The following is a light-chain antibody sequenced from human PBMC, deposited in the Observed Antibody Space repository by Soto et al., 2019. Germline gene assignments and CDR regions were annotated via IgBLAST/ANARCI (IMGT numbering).Light chain of an antibody. CDR2: GNN. J-gene: IGLJ2*01. CDR3: AAWDDSLNGLV. Sequence: QLVLTQPPSASGTPGQRVTISCSGSSSNIGSNTVNWYQQVPGTAPKLLIYGNNQRPSGVPDRFSGSKSGTSASLAISGLQSEDEADYYCAAWDDSLNGLVFGGGTKLTV. CDR1: SSNIGSNT. V-gene: IGLV1-44*01.